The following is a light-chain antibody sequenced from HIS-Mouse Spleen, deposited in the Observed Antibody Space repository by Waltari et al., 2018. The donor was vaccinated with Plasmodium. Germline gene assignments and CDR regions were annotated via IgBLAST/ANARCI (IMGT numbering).Light chain of an antibody. CDR1: QRVSSN. Sequence: EIVMTQSPATLSVSQGERATLSCRASQRVSSNLAWYQQKPGQAPRPLIYGASTRATGIPARFSGSGSGTEFTLTISSLQSEDFAVYYCQQYNNWSFTFGPGTKVDIK. CDR3: QQYNNWSFT. V-gene: IGKV3-15*01. CDR2: GAS. J-gene: IGKJ3*01.